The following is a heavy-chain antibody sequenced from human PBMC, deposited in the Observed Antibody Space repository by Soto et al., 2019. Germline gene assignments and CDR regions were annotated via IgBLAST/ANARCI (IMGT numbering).Heavy chain of an antibody. CDR3: ASEYSGYDKSFDY. D-gene: IGHD5-12*01. J-gene: IGHJ4*02. CDR2: IYYSGST. V-gene: IGHV4-39*01. CDR1: GGSNSSSSYY. Sequence: PSETLSLTCTVSGGSNSSSSYYWGWIRQPPGKGLEWIGSIYYSGSTYYNPSLKSRVTISVDTSKNQFSLKLSSVTAADTAVYYCASEYSGYDKSFDYWGQGTLVTVSS.